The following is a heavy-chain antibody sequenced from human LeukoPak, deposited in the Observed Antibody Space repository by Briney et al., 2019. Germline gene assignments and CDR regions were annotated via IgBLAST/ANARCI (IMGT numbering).Heavy chain of an antibody. CDR3: ARATNFYYYYGMDV. V-gene: IGHV1-46*01. Sequence: ASVTVSCKTSGYTFTSYYIHWVRQAPGQGHEWMGIINPSSGAINYAQKFQGRVTMTRDTSTSKVYMELSSQRSEDTAVYYCARATNFYYYYGMDVWGQGTTVTVSS. CDR2: INPSSGAI. CDR1: GYTFTSYY. D-gene: IGHD1-26*01. J-gene: IGHJ6*02.